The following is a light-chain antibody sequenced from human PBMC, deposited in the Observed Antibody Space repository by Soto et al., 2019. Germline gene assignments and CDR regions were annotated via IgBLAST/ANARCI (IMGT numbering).Light chain of an antibody. J-gene: IGKJ4*01. CDR1: QNVASY. CDR3: QQSFSAPLS. V-gene: IGKV1-39*01. Sequence: DIHMTQSPASLSASVGDRVTITCRASQNVASYLNWFQHKPGEAPKSLIYAASKLRSGVPSRFSATGSETDFTITITDLQPEDFATYYCQQSFSAPLSFGEGTKVDIK. CDR2: AAS.